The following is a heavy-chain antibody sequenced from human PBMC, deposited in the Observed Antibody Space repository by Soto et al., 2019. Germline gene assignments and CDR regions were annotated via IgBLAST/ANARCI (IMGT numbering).Heavy chain of an antibody. J-gene: IGHJ6*02. CDR1: GFSFGDYY. CDR3: ARDEGMDV. CDR2: ISSSGGTI. Sequence: PGGSLRLSCAASGFSFGDYYMNWIRQAPGKGLEWVSYISSSGGTIYYADSVKGRFTISRDNAKNSLHLQMNSLRAEDTAVYYCARDEGMDVWGQGTTVTVSS. V-gene: IGHV3-11*01.